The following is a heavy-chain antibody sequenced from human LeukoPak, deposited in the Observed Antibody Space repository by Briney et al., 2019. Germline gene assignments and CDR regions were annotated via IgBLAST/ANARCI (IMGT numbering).Heavy chain of an antibody. CDR1: GFTFDDYA. CDR2: ISWNSGSI. Sequence: GGSLSLSCAASGFTFDDYAMHWVRQAPGKGLEWVSGISWNSGSIGYADSVKGRFTISRDNAKNSLYLQMNSLRAEDTALYYCAKDKVYYYGSGSYYDYWGQGTLVTVSS. J-gene: IGHJ4*02. CDR3: AKDKVYYYGSGSYYDY. D-gene: IGHD3-10*01. V-gene: IGHV3-9*01.